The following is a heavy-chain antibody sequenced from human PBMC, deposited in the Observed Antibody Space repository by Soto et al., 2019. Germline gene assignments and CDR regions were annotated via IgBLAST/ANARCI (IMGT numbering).Heavy chain of an antibody. CDR2: IMPGSSHI. D-gene: IGHD2-15*01. Sequence: EVQLVESGGGLVQPGGSLRLTCAASGFTFSIYSMNWVRQAPGKGLEWVSYIMPGSSHIYYADSVKGRFTISRDNAKNSLYLKMNSLIAEDTAVYYCAIEKVAAASVHVFDIWGQGTMVTVSS. V-gene: IGHV3-48*01. CDR3: AIEKVAAASVHVFDI. J-gene: IGHJ3*02. CDR1: GFTFSIYS.